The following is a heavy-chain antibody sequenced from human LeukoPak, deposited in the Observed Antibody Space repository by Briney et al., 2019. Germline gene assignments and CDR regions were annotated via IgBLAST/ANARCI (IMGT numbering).Heavy chain of an antibody. CDR1: GESFSGYY. V-gene: IGHV4-34*01. CDR2: INHSGST. D-gene: IGHD7-27*01. Sequence: SETLSLTCGVYGESFSGYYWSWIRQPPGKGLEWIGEINHSGSTNYKSSLKSRVTISLDTSKNQFSLKLTSVTAADTAVYYCARGNWGSSYWYFDLWGRGTLVTVSS. CDR3: ARGNWGSSYWYFDL. J-gene: IGHJ2*01.